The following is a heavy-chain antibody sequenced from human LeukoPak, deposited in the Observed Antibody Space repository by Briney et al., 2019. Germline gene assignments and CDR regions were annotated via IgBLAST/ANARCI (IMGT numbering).Heavy chain of an antibody. V-gene: IGHV3-30*02. CDR2: IRYDGSNK. D-gene: IGHD3-10*01. CDR3: ARGHSPFGELGNDAFDI. Sequence: GGSLRLSCAASGFTFSSYGMHWVRQAPGKGLEWVAFIRYDGSNKYYADSVKGRFTISRDNSKNTLYLQMNSLRAEDTAIYYCARGHSPFGELGNDAFDIWGQGTMVTVSS. J-gene: IGHJ3*02. CDR1: GFTFSSYG.